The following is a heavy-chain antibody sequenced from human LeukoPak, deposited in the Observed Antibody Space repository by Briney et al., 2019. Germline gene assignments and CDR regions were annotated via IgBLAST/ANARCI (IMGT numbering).Heavy chain of an antibody. J-gene: IGHJ4*02. D-gene: IGHD3-22*01. CDR3: VRIYYIVKSVYRHFDF. Sequence: TGGPLRLSCAASGFTFSTYWMSWVRQAPGKGLEWVANIKQDGSEKYYVDSVKGRFTISRDNAKDSLYLQMNSLRAEDTAVYHCVRIYYIVKSVYRHFDFWGQGALVTVSS. CDR1: GFTFSTYW. CDR2: IKQDGSEK. V-gene: IGHV3-7*01.